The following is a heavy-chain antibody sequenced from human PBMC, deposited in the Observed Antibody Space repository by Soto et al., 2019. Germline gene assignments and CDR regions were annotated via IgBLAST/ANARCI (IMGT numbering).Heavy chain of an antibody. Sequence: GGSLRLSCAASGFTFSSYAMSWVRQAPGKGLEWVSAISGSGGSTYYADFVKGRFTISRDNSKNTLYLQMNSLRAEDTAVYYCAKDLQRGYSYGYSSDAFDIWGQGTMVTVSS. CDR1: GFTFSSYA. V-gene: IGHV3-23*01. D-gene: IGHD5-18*01. J-gene: IGHJ3*02. CDR3: AKDLQRGYSYGYSSDAFDI. CDR2: ISGSGGST.